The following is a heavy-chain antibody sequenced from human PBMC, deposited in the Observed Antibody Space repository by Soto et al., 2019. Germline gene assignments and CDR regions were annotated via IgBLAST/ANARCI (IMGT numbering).Heavy chain of an antibody. CDR2: ISGSGGST. D-gene: IGHD2-15*01. CDR3: AKDLAAITRAGLAI. J-gene: IGHJ3*02. CDR1: GFTFSSYA. Sequence: EVQLLESGGGLVKPGGSLRLSCAASGFTFSSYAMSWVRQAPGKGLEWVSAISGSGGSTDYAESVKGRFTISRDNSKNTVYLQNTTVRAEDTTVYYCAKDLAAITRAGLAIWGQGTVVNVPS. V-gene: IGHV3-23*01.